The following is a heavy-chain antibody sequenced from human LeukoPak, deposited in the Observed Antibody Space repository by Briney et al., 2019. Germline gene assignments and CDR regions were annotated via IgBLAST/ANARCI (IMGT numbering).Heavy chain of an antibody. CDR3: ARRVYYYDSSGYYSTAYYFDY. CDR2: IYYSGST. V-gene: IGHV4-39*01. J-gene: IGHJ4*02. Sequence: SETLSLTCTVSGGSISSSYYYWGWIRQPPGKGLEWIGSIYYSGSTYYNPSIKSRVTISVDTSKNQFSLKLSSVTAADTAVYYCARRVYYYDSSGYYSTAYYFDYWGQGTLVTVSS. CDR1: GGSISSSYYY. D-gene: IGHD3-22*01.